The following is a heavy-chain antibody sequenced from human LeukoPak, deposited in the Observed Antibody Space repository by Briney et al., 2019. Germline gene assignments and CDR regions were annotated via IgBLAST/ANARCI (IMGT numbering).Heavy chain of an antibody. CDR1: GDSVSSNSAA. D-gene: IGHD6-19*01. V-gene: IGHV6-1*01. CDR2: TYYRYKWYN. Sequence: SQTLSLTCAISGDSVSSNSAAWNWIRQSPSRGLEWLGRTYYRYKWYNDYAVSVKSRITINPDTSKNQFSLQLNSVTPEDTAVYYCAREKEYSSGWPHYYYYYYMDVWGKGTTVTVSS. CDR3: AREKEYSSGWPHYYYYYYMDV. J-gene: IGHJ6*03.